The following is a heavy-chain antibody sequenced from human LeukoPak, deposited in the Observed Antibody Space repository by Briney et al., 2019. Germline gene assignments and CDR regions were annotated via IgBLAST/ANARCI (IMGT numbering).Heavy chain of an antibody. V-gene: IGHV4-59*01. J-gene: IGHJ4*02. D-gene: IGHD3-3*01. Sequence: SETLSLTCTVSGGSISSYYWSWIRQPPGKGLEWIGYIYYSGSTNYNPSLKSRVTISVDTSKNQFSLKLSSVTAADTAAYYCARSIGVVTNFDYWGQGTLVTVSP. CDR1: GGSISSYY. CDR3: ARSIGVVTNFDY. CDR2: IYYSGST.